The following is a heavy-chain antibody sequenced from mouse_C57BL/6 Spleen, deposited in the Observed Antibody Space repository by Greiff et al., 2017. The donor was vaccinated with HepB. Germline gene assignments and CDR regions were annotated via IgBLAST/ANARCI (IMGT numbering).Heavy chain of an antibody. J-gene: IGHJ4*01. CDR3: ARETYSLYAMDY. V-gene: IGHV1-55*01. D-gene: IGHD6-1*01. Sequence: QVQLQQPGAELVKPGASVKMSCKASGYTFTSYWITWVKQRPGQGLEWIGDIYPGSGSANYNEKFKSKATLTVDTSSSTAYMQLSSLTSEDSAVYYCARETYSLYAMDYWGQGTSVTVSS. CDR2: IYPGSGSA. CDR1: GYTFTSYW.